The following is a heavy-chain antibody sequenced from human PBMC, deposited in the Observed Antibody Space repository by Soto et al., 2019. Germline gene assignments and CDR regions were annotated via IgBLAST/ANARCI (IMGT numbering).Heavy chain of an antibody. J-gene: IGHJ4*02. V-gene: IGHV3-30*18. CDR1: GFTFSSYG. Sequence: QVQLVESGGGVVQPGRSLRLSCAASGFTFSSYGMHWVRQAPGKGLEWGAVISYDGSNKYYADSVKGRFTISRDNSKKTRYLQMNSLRAEDTAGYYCAKDSHGGFDYWGQGTLVTVSS. CDR3: AKDSHGGFDY. CDR2: ISYDGSNK. D-gene: IGHD3-10*01.